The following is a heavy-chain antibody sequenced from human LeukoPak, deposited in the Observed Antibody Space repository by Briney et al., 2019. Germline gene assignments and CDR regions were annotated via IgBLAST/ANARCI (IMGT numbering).Heavy chain of an antibody. J-gene: IGHJ6*04. CDR2: ISYDGSNK. D-gene: IGHD3-10*01. Sequence: GGSLRLSCAASGFTFSSYGMHWVRQAPGKGLEWVAVISYDGSNKYYADSVKGRFTISRDNSKNTLYLQMNSLRVEDTAVYYCAKEASGSSRDYGMDVWGKGATVTVSS. V-gene: IGHV3-30*18. CDR3: AKEASGSSRDYGMDV. CDR1: GFTFSSYG.